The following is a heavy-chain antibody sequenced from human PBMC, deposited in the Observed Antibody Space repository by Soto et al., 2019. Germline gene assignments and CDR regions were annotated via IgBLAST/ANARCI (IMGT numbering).Heavy chain of an antibody. CDR3: AADTDYGDYAEYFQH. CDR2: ISSSSSTI. CDR1: GFTFSSYS. J-gene: IGHJ1*01. D-gene: IGHD4-17*01. Sequence: GGSLRLSCAASGFTFSSYSMNWVRQAPGKGLEWVSYISSSSSTIYYADSVKGRFTISRDNAKNSLYLQMNSLRAEDTAVYYCAADTDYGDYAEYFQHWGQGTLVTVSS. V-gene: IGHV3-48*04.